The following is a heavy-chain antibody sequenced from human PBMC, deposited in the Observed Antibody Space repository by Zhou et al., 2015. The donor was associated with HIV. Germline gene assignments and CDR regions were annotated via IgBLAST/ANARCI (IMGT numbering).Heavy chain of an antibody. CDR2: IRSDGSSK. Sequence: QVQLVESGGGVVQPGRSLRLSCAASGFTFSTYGMHWVRQAPGKGLEWVAIIRSDGSSKYYADSVQGRFTISKDIAKNSLYLQMNSLRDEDTALYYCARSFVVTVSDPAISHYYGMDVWGRGTTVTVSS. D-gene: IGHD2-8*01. J-gene: IGHJ6*02. CDR1: GFTFSTYG. V-gene: IGHV3-33*01. CDR3: ARSFVVTVSDPAISHYYGMDV.